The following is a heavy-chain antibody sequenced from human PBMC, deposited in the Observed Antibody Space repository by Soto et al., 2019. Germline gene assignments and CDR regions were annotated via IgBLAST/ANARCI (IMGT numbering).Heavy chain of an antibody. V-gene: IGHV3-30-3*01. CDR2: ISYDGSNK. CDR3: ARDRLNYYDSSGQAH. CDR1: GFTFSSYA. Sequence: PGGSLRLSCAASGFTFSSYAMHWVRQAPGKGLEWVAVISYDGSNKYYADSVKGRFTISRDNSKNTLYLQMNSLRAEDTAVYYCARDRLNYYDSSGQAHWGQGTLVTAPQ. D-gene: IGHD3-22*01. J-gene: IGHJ4*02.